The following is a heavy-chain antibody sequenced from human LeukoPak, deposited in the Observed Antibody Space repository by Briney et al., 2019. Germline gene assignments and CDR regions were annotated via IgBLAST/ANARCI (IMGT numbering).Heavy chain of an antibody. Sequence: GGSLRLSCAASGFTFSSYVMSWVRQAPGKGLEWVSAISGSGGSTYYADSVKGRFTISRDNSKNTLYLQMNSLRAEDTAVYYCARTRIAAAGMGRYYFDYWGQGTLVIVSS. CDR3: ARTRIAAAGMGRYYFDY. CDR1: GFTFSSYV. CDR2: ISGSGGST. D-gene: IGHD6-13*01. J-gene: IGHJ4*02. V-gene: IGHV3-23*01.